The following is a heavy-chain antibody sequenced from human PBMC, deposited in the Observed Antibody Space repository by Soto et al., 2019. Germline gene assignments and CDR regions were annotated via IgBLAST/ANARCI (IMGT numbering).Heavy chain of an antibody. V-gene: IGHV1-69*13. CDR1: GGTCSSYA. J-gene: IGHJ1*01. CDR2: IIPIFGTA. Sequence: ASVKVSCKASGGTCSSYAISWVRQAPGQGLEWMGGIIPIFGTANYAQKFQGRVTITADESTSTAYMELSSLRSEDTAVYYCARGKSGYYLEYFQHWGQGTLVTVYS. CDR3: ARGKSGYYLEYFQH. D-gene: IGHD3-22*01.